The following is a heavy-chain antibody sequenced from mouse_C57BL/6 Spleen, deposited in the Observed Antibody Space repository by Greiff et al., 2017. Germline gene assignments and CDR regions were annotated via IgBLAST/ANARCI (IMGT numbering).Heavy chain of an antibody. J-gene: IGHJ2*01. Sequence: QVQLQQPGAELVRPGSSVKLSCKASGYTFTSYWMHWVKQRPIQGLEWIGNIDPSDSETNYNQKFKDKATLTVDKSSSTAYMQLSSLTSEDSAVYYCAREENLTGTGFDYWGQGTTLTVSS. CDR1: GYTFTSYW. V-gene: IGHV1-52*01. CDR2: IDPSDSET. D-gene: IGHD4-1*01. CDR3: AREENLTGTGFDY.